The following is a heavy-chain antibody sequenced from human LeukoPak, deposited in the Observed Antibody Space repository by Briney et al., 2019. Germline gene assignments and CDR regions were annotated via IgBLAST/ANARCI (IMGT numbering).Heavy chain of an antibody. V-gene: IGHV3-23*01. J-gene: IGHJ5*02. Sequence: PGGSLRLSCAASGFTFSNYGMTWIRQAPGKGLEWVSAISSSGGITYYADSVKGRFTISRDNSKNTLYLEMNSLRGEDTAVYYCARILDHYDFPNNWFDPWGQGTLVTVSS. D-gene: IGHD3/OR15-3a*01. CDR3: ARILDHYDFPNNWFDP. CDR1: GFTFSNYG. CDR2: ISSSGGIT.